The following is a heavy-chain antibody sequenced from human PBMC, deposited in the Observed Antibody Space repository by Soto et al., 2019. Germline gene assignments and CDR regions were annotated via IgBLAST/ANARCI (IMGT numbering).Heavy chain of an antibody. Sequence: GSLRLSCAASGFAFSGYSMQWVRQFPGKGLEWVANINQDGSEKYYVDSVEGRFTISRDNAKNSLYLQMNSLRAEDTAVYYCARAGYNDYIWGIYSDWGQGTLVTVSS. CDR2: INQDGSEK. J-gene: IGHJ4*02. CDR1: GFAFSGYS. D-gene: IGHD3-16*01. V-gene: IGHV3-7*01. CDR3: ARAGYNDYIWGIYSD.